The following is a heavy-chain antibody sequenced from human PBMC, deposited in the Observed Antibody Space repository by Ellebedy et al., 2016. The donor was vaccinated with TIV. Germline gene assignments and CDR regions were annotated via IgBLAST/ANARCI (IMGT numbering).Heavy chain of an antibody. J-gene: IGHJ4*02. V-gene: IGHV4-34*01. CDR3: ASSPVGYYFDY. CDR1: GGSFSGYY. Sequence: SETLSLTXAVYGGSFSGYYWSWIRQPPGKGLEWIGEINHSGSTNYNPSLKSRVTISVDTSKNQFSLKLSSVTAADTAVYYCASSPVGYYFDYWGQGTLVTVSS. CDR2: INHSGST.